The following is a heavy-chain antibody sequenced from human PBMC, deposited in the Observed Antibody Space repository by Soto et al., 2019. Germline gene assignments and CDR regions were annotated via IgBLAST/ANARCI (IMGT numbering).Heavy chain of an antibody. CDR2: INPITGGT. CDR3: ARNYYDSSDRDYLDY. J-gene: IGHJ4*02. D-gene: IGHD3-22*01. Sequence: ASVKVSCQASRYTFTSYYIHWVRQAPGQGLEWMGWINPITGGTNYAPKFQGRVTMTRDTSITTAYMELSRLRSDDTAVYYCARNYYDSSDRDYLDYWGQGTPVTVSS. V-gene: IGHV1-2*02. CDR1: RYTFTSYY.